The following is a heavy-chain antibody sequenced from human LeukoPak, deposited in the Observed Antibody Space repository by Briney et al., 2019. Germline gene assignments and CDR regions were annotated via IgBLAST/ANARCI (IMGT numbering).Heavy chain of an antibody. Sequence: GGSLRLSCAASGFTFSNYAMNWVRQAPGKGLEWDSTIIGSSDSTFYADSVKGRFTISKDTSKNTLYLHMSSLRADDTAVYYCAKGGYDYVEVAYFDYWGQGTLVTVSS. CDR3: AKGGYDYVEVAYFDY. CDR1: GFTFSNYA. V-gene: IGHV3-23*01. D-gene: IGHD5-12*01. J-gene: IGHJ4*02. CDR2: IIGSSDST.